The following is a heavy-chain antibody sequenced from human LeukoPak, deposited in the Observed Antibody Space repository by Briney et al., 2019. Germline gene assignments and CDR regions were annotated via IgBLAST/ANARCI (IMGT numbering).Heavy chain of an antibody. V-gene: IGHV3-72*01. Sequence: PGGSLRLSCAASEFTFRDLYMGWVRQAPGKGLEWVGRITHKPHGYTTKYAASLEGRFTISRDDSQNSLYLQINSLKTEDTAIYYCTRENYEKLDSWGQGTLVTVSS. D-gene: IGHD1-7*01. J-gene: IGHJ4*02. CDR2: ITHKPHGYTT. CDR3: TRENYEKLDS. CDR1: EFTFRDLY.